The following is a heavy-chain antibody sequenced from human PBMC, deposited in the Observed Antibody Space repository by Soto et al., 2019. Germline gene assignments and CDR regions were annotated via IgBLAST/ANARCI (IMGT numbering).Heavy chain of an antibody. CDR2: SRGSDGST. CDR3: VKGNWGDY. V-gene: IGHV3-23*01. CDR1: GFTFITYD. J-gene: IGHJ4*02. Sequence: EVQLLESGGGSVQPRGSLRLSCAASGFTFITYDMTWVRQAPGKGLEWVSVSRGSDGSTYYADSVKGRFTISRDNSKNTVYLQMNSLRADDTAIYYCVKGNWGDYWAQGTLVTVSS. D-gene: IGHD7-27*01.